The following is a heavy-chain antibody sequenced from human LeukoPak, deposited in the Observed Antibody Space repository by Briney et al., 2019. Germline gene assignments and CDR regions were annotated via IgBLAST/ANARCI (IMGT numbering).Heavy chain of an antibody. V-gene: IGHV4-39*01. CDR1: VGSISSPNHD. CDR3: ARSLGANTWVGNWFDP. CDR2: TYYIGTT. Sequence: SKTLSLTCIVSVGSISSPNHDWAWIRQPPGQGLEWIGSTYYIGTTYYNLALKSRVTLSVDTSQNQFSLKLSSVTAADTAIYFCARSLGANTWVGNWFDPWGQGTLVTVSP. J-gene: IGHJ5*02. D-gene: IGHD3-10*01.